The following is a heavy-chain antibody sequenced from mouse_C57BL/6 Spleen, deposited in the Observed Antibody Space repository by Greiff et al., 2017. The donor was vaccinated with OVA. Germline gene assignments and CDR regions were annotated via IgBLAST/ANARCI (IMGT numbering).Heavy chain of an antibody. D-gene: IGHD4-1*01. Sequence: DVKLVESGGGLVKPGGSLKLSCAASGFTFSDYGMHWVRQAPEKGLEWVAYISSGSSTIYYADTVKGRFTISRDNAKNTLFLQMTSLRSEDTAMYYCARNDWDVVAYWGQGTLVTVSA. CDR2: ISSGSSTI. J-gene: IGHJ3*01. CDR3: ARNDWDVVAY. V-gene: IGHV5-17*01. CDR1: GFTFSDYG.